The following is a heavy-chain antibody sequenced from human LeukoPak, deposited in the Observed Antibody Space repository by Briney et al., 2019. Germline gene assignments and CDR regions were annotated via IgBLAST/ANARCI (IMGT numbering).Heavy chain of an antibody. D-gene: IGHD3-10*01. CDR3: AREEGTPYFDY. V-gene: IGHV3-48*03. CDR2: ISSSGSAI. J-gene: IGHJ4*02. CDR1: GFTFSSYE. Sequence: GGSLRLSCAASGFTFSSYEMNWVRQAPGKRLEWVSYISSSGSAIYYADSVKGRFTISRDNAKNSLYLQMNSLRAEDTAVYYCAREEGTPYFDYWGQGTLVTVSS.